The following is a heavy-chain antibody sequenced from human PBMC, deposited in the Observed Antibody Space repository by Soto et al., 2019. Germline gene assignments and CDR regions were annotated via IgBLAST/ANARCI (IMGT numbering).Heavy chain of an antibody. J-gene: IGHJ4*02. CDR2: IYPSDSDT. V-gene: IGHV5-51*01. Sequence: GESLKISCKGSGYSFSSYWIGWVRQMSGEGLEWMGIIYPSDSDTRYSPSFQGQVTISADKSIYTAYLQWSRLKASATAMYYCARGQVDTRLFDYWGQGTLFTVSS. CDR3: ARGQVDTRLFDY. CDR1: GYSFSSYW. D-gene: IGHD1-26*01.